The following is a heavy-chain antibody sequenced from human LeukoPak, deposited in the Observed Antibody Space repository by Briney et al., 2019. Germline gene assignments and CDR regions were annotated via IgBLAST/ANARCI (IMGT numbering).Heavy chain of an antibody. J-gene: IGHJ5*02. CDR1: GGSISSGGYY. Sequence: SQTLSLTCTVSGGSISSGGYYWSWIRQHPGKGLEWIGYIYYSGSTYYNPSLKSRVTISVDTSKNQFSLKLSSVTAADTAVYYCATAVVAATNWFDPWGQGTLVTVSS. V-gene: IGHV4-31*03. CDR3: ATAVVAATNWFDP. D-gene: IGHD2-15*01. CDR2: IYYSGST.